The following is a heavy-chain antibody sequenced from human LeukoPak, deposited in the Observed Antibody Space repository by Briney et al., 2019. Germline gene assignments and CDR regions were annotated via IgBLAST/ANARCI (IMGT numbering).Heavy chain of an antibody. J-gene: IGHJ4*02. Sequence: AETLSLTCTLSGGPISSYYWGWIRQPPGKGLEWIGSIYYSGSTYYNPSLKSRVTISVDTSKNQFSLKLSSVTAADTAVYYCARQKSGSYGLFDYWGQGTLVTVSS. CDR3: ARQKSGSYGLFDY. CDR1: GGPISSYY. V-gene: IGHV4-39*01. CDR2: IYYSGST. D-gene: IGHD1-26*01.